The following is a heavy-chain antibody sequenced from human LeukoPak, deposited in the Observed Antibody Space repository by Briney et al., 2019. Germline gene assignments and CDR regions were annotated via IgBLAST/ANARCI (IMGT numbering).Heavy chain of an antibody. CDR3: ASSNWAWVVVT. CDR1: GVSFSGYY. D-gene: IGHD2-21*02. Sequence: KSSETLSLTCAVYGVSFSGYYWSWVRQPPGKGLEWIGEINHSGSTNYSPSLKSRVTISVDTSKNQISLKLSSVTAADTAVYYCASSNWAWVVVTWGQGTLVTVSS. CDR2: INHSGST. V-gene: IGHV4-34*01. J-gene: IGHJ4*02.